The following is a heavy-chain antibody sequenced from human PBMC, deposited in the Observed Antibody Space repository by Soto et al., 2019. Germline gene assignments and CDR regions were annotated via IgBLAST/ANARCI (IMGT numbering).Heavy chain of an antibody. CDR3: ARRPGIAARKFDY. Sequence: SETLSLTCAVYGGSFSGYYWSWIRQPPGKGLEWIGEINHSGSTNYNPSLKSRVTISVDTSKNQFSLKLSSVTAADTAVYYCARRPGIAARKFDYWGQGTLVTVSS. D-gene: IGHD6-6*01. J-gene: IGHJ4*02. CDR2: INHSGST. V-gene: IGHV4-34*01. CDR1: GGSFSGYY.